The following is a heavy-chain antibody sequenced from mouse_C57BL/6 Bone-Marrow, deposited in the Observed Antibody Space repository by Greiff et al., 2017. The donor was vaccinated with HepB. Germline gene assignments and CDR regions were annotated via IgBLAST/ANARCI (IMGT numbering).Heavy chain of an antibody. V-gene: IGHV14-3*01. CDR2: IDPANGNT. J-gene: IGHJ4*01. CDR1: GFNIKNTY. D-gene: IGHD2-1*01. CDR3: ASYGNPLFLGDY. Sequence: EVKLVESVAELVRPGASVNLSCTASGFNIKNTYMHWVKQRPEQGLEWIGRIDPANGNTKYAPKFQGKATITADTSSNTAYLQLSSLTSEDTAIYYCASYGNPLFLGDYWGQGTSVTVSS.